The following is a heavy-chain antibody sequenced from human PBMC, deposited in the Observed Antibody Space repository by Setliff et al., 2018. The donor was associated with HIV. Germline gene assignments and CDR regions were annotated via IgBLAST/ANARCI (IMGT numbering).Heavy chain of an antibody. V-gene: IGHV5-51*01. CDR3: ATRPLLDTGPSY. CDR1: GYSFTNYW. Sequence: GESLKISCKGSGYSFTNYWIGWVRQMPGKGLEWMGIIHPGDSDVKYSPSFQGLVTISADKSISTAYVQWSSLEASDTAMYYCATRPLLDTGPSYWGQGTVVTVSS. CDR2: IHPGDSDV. D-gene: IGHD2-8*02. J-gene: IGHJ4*02.